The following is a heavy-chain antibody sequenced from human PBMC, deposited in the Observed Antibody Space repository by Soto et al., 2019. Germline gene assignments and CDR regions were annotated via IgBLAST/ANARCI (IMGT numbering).Heavy chain of an antibody. D-gene: IGHD6-6*01. V-gene: IGHV1-69*13. CDR3: ARDLRYSSSTYFDY. CDR2: IIPIFGTA. Sequence: SVKVSCKASGGTFSSYAISWVRQAPGQGLEWMGGIIPIFGTANYAQKFQGRVTITADESTSTAYMELSGLRSEDTAVYYCARDLRYSSSTYFDYWGQGTLVTVSS. J-gene: IGHJ4*02. CDR1: GGTFSSYA.